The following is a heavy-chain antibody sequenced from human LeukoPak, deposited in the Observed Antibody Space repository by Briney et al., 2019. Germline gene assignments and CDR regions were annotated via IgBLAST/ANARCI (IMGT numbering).Heavy chain of an antibody. V-gene: IGHV3-21*06. Sequence: GGSLRLSCAASGFIFSSYEMHWVRQAPGKGLEWVSSISTSSSYIYYADSVKGRFTISRDNAKNSLYLQMNSLRTEDTAVYYCARGGYYYGSGSYYRFDYWGQGTLVTVSS. J-gene: IGHJ4*02. CDR1: GFIFSSYE. CDR3: ARGGYYYGSGSYYRFDY. D-gene: IGHD3-10*01. CDR2: ISTSSSYI.